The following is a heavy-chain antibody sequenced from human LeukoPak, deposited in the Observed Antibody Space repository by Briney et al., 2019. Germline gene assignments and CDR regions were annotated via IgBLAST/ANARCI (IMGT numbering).Heavy chain of an antibody. J-gene: IGHJ4*02. D-gene: IGHD4-17*01. CDR1: GVSISSGGYY. Sequence: ASQTLSLTCTVSGVSISSGGYYWSWIRQHPGKGLEWIGYIYYSGSTYYNPSLRSRVTIPVDTSKNQFSLKLSSATAADTAVYYCARITTVVYWGQGTLSPSPQ. CDR2: IYYSGST. V-gene: IGHV4-31*03. CDR3: ARITTVVY.